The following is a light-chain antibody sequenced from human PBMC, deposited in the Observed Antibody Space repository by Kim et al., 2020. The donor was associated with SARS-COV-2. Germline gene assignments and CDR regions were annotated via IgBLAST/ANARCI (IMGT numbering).Light chain of an antibody. CDR1: QSVSSD. J-gene: IGKJ4*01. Sequence: SPGERAALSCSASQSVSSDVGWYQHKPGQAPRLLIYDASNRATGIPARFSGSGSGTDFTLTISSLEPEDFAVYYCQQRSNWPPLTFGGGTKVDIK. CDR2: DAS. CDR3: QQRSNWPPLT. V-gene: IGKV3-11*01.